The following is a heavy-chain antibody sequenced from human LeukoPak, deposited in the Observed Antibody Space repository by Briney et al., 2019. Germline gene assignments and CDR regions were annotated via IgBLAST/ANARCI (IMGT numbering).Heavy chain of an antibody. D-gene: IGHD3-3*01. CDR2: ISAYNGNT. CDR1: GYTFTSYG. CDR3: ARDGLFLEWLLPEEPNFDY. Sequence: ASVKVSCKASGYTFTSYGISWVRQAPGQGLEWMGWISAYNGNTNYAQKLQGRVTMTTDTSTSTAYMELRSLRSDDTAVYYCARDGLFLEWLLPEEPNFDYWGQGTLVTVS. V-gene: IGHV1-18*01. J-gene: IGHJ4*02.